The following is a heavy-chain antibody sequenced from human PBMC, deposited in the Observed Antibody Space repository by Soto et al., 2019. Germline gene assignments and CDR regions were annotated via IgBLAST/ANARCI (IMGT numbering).Heavy chain of an antibody. CDR2: IYAGDSDT. J-gene: IGHJ6*02. CDR1: GYSFTSYW. V-gene: IGHV5-51*01. CDR3: ARTTAGRFLEWLPPSYGMDV. D-gene: IGHD3-3*01. Sequence: GESLKISCKGSGYSFTSYWIGWVRQMPGKGLEWMGIIYAGDSDTRYSPSFQGQVTISADKSISTAYLQWSSLKASDTAMYYCARTTAGRFLEWLPPSYGMDVWGQGTTVTVSS.